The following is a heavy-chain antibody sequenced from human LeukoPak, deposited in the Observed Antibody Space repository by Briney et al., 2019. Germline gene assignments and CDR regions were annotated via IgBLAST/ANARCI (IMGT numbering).Heavy chain of an antibody. Sequence: GGSLRPSCAASGFTFAEYTVHWVRQAPGKGLEWVSLISWNGARIHYGDSVKGRFTISRDNSKNSLYLQMNSLRTEDTALYYCVKDLVAASENVRGWYPMDYWGQGTLVTVSS. CDR1: GFTFAEYT. CDR2: ISWNGARI. CDR3: VKDLVAASENVRGWYPMDY. V-gene: IGHV3-43*01. D-gene: IGHD6-19*01. J-gene: IGHJ4*02.